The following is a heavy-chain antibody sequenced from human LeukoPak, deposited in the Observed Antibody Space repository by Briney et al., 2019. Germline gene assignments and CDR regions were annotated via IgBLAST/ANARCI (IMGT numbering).Heavy chain of an antibody. Sequence: GGSLRLSCAASGFTFSSYGMNWVRQAPGKGLEWVSYISSSSTIYYADSVRGRFTIVRDNAKNSLYLQMNSLRAEDTAVYYCARGLPNCDYWGQGTLVTVSS. J-gene: IGHJ4*02. D-gene: IGHD2-2*01. CDR3: ARGLPNCDY. V-gene: IGHV3-48*04. CDR1: GFTFSSYG. CDR2: ISSSSTI.